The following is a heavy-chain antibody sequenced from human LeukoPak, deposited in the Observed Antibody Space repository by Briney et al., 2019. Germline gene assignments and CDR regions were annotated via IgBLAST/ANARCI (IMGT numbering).Heavy chain of an antibody. CDR1: GFTFDDYA. D-gene: IGHD3-3*01. Sequence: QAGGSLRLSCAASGFTFDDYAMHWVRQAPGKGLEWVSGISWNSGSIGYADSVKGRFTISRDNAKNSLYLQMNSLRAEDTAVYYCARSRDYYDFWSGYHRNWFDPWGQGTLVTVSS. J-gene: IGHJ5*02. V-gene: IGHV3-9*01. CDR3: ARSRDYYDFWSGYHRNWFDP. CDR2: ISWNSGSI.